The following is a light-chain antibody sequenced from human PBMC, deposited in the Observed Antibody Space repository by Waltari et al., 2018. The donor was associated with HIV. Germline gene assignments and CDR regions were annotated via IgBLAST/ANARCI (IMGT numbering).Light chain of an antibody. V-gene: IGKV1-9*01. CDR2: SAS. CDR3: QQLNSYPLT. Sequence: DIHLTQSPSFLSASVADTVTITCRASQGVNTYLAWYQQRPGEVPKLLIYSASTLKTGVPSRFSGSGSGTEFSLTISGLQPEDLATYYCQQLNSYPLTFGGGTTLEIK. J-gene: IGKJ4*02. CDR1: QGVNTY.